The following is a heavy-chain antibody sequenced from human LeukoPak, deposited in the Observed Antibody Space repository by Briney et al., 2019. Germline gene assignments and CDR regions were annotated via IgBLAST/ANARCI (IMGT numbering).Heavy chain of an antibody. J-gene: IGHJ4*02. Sequence: GASVKVSCKASGYTFTGYYMHWVRQAPGQGLEWMGWINPNSGGTNYAQKFQGRVTMTRDTSISTAYMELSRLRSDDTAVYYCARDRPRHARWPPGYWGQGTLVTVSS. V-gene: IGHV1-2*02. D-gene: IGHD6-6*01. CDR2: INPNSGGT. CDR3: ARDRPRHARWPPGY. CDR1: GYTFTGYY.